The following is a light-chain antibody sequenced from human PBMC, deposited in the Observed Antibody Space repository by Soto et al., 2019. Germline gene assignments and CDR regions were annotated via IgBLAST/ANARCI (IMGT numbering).Light chain of an antibody. V-gene: IGKV3-11*01. CDR1: QSVSSY. CDR2: DAS. CDR3: QQRTNSPPDIT. Sequence: EIVLTQSPATLSLSPGERATLSCRASQSVSSYLAWYQQKPGQAPRLLIYDASNKATGIPARFSGSGSGTDFTLTISSLEPEDCAVYYCQQRTNSPPDITFGQGTRLAIK. J-gene: IGKJ5*01.